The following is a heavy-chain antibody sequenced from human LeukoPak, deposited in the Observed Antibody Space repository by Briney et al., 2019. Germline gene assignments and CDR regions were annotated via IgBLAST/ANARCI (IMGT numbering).Heavy chain of an antibody. Sequence: PSETLSLTCTVSGYSISNNYHWGWIRQPPGKGLEWIGSIYHSTYYNPSLKSRVTISVDRSKSQFSLKLSSVTAADTAVYYCARLYYCDSNEYWGQGTLVTVSS. CDR3: ARLYYCDSNEY. CDR1: GYSISNNYH. V-gene: IGHV4-38-2*02. J-gene: IGHJ4*02. CDR2: IYHST. D-gene: IGHD3-22*01.